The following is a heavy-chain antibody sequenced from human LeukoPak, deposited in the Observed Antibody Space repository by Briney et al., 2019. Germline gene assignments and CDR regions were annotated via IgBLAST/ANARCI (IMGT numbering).Heavy chain of an antibody. V-gene: IGHV1-18*04. Sequence: ASVKVSCKASGYTFTSYGISWVRQAPGQGLEWMGWISAYNGNTNYAQKLQGRVTMTTDTSTSTAYMELRSLRSDDTAVYYCARGVTFGSSWYGPYNWFDPWGRGTLVTVTS. CDR2: ISAYNGNT. CDR1: GYTFTSYG. D-gene: IGHD6-13*01. J-gene: IGHJ5*02. CDR3: ARGVTFGSSWYGPYNWFDP.